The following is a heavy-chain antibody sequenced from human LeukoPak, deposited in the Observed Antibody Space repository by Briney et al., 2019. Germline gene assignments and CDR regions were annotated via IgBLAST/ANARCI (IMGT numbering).Heavy chain of an antibody. J-gene: IGHJ6*03. CDR2: IFHSGTT. V-gene: IGHV4-59*01. CDR3: ARGGYYYLDV. Sequence: SETLSLTCTMSGGPISPYYWSWIRQPPGKRLEWIAYIFHSGTTKYNPSLKSRVAISLDTPKSQFSLKLHSVTAADTAVYYCARGGYYYLDVWGRGTTVTVSS. CDR1: GGPISPYY.